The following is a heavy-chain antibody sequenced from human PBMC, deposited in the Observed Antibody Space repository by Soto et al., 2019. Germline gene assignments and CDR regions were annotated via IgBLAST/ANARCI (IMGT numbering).Heavy chain of an antibody. D-gene: IGHD6-19*01. Sequence: PSETLSLTCSVAGGSFNNTIYYWTWVRQPPGKGLEWIGSIYYNGNAFYNPSLKSRVTISVASSKSQFSLKVTSVTAADTAVYYCARHMRAVASPLGYWGQGALVTVSS. V-gene: IGHV4-39*01. CDR3: ARHMRAVASPLGY. CDR1: GGSFNNTIYY. J-gene: IGHJ4*02. CDR2: IYYNGNA.